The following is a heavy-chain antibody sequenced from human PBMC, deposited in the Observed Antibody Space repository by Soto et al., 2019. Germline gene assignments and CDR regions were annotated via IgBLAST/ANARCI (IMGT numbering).Heavy chain of an antibody. CDR2: ISAHNGDT. V-gene: IGHV1-18*01. Sequence: GPGVKKPGASVKVSCKASGYTFTSYGFSWLRQAPGQGLEWMGWISAHNGDTIYAQKFQDRITMTTDTSTNTAYLELRSLKSGDTAVFYCARSSGTYPPSRYYYGLDVWGQGTTVTVSS. J-gene: IGHJ6*02. CDR3: ARSSGTYPPSRYYYGLDV. D-gene: IGHD1-26*01. CDR1: GYTFTSYG.